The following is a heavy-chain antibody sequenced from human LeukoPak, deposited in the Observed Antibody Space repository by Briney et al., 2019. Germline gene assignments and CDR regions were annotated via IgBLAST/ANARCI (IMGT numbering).Heavy chain of an antibody. CDR3: ARHLSITMIVVVVPRHDAFDI. J-gene: IGHJ3*02. D-gene: IGHD3-22*01. CDR2: INHSGST. Sequence: SETLSLTCAVYGGSFSGYYWSWIRQPPGKGLEWIGEINHSGSTNYNPSLKSRVTISVDTSKNQFSLKLSSVTAADTAVYYCARHLSITMIVVVVPRHDAFDIWGQGTMVTVSS. V-gene: IGHV4-34*01. CDR1: GGSFSGYY.